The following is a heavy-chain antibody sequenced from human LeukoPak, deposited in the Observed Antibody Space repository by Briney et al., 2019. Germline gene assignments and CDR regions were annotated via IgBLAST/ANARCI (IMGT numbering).Heavy chain of an antibody. CDR1: GGSISSSSYY. Sequence: SETLSLTCTVSGGSISSSSYYWGWIRQPPGKGLEWIGSIYYSGSTYYNSSLKSRVTISVDTSKNQFSLKLSSVTAADTAVYYCARDGQFGALDIWGQGTMVTVSS. CDR3: ARDGQFGALDI. D-gene: IGHD3-10*01. V-gene: IGHV4-39*07. J-gene: IGHJ3*02. CDR2: IYYSGST.